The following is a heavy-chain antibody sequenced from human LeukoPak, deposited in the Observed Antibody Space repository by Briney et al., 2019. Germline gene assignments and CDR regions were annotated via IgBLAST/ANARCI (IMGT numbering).Heavy chain of an antibody. CDR3: AKDRYLEYQLLSVFDY. CDR2: ISSSSSYI. Sequence: SGGSLRLSCAASGFTFSSYSMNWVRQAPGKGLEWVSSISSSSSYIYYADSVKGRFTISRDNAKNSLYLQMNSLRAEDTAVYYCAKDRYLEYQLLSVFDYWGQGTLVTVSS. J-gene: IGHJ4*02. D-gene: IGHD2-2*01. V-gene: IGHV3-21*01. CDR1: GFTFSSYS.